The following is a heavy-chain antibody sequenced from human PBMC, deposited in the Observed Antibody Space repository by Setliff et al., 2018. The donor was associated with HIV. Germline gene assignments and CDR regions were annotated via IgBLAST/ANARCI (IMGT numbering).Heavy chain of an antibody. CDR1: GFSLSTDGVG. V-gene: IGHV2-5*02. CDR2: IYWDDDK. D-gene: IGHD3-3*02. J-gene: IGHJ6*03. Sequence: TLVKPTQTLTLTCTFSGFSLSTDGVGVGWIRQPPGKALEWLVLIYWDDDKRYSPSLKSRLTITKDTSKNQVVLTMTNMDPVDTATYYCAHILQHPFSHFYYYFYMDVWGEGTTVTVSS. CDR3: AHILQHPFSHFYYYFYMDV.